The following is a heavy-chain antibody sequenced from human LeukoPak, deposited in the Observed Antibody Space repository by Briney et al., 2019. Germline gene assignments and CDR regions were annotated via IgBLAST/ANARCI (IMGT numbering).Heavy chain of an antibody. CDR3: ARSPSPYYDFWSGNYYYYGVDV. Sequence: PSETLSLTCTVSGGSISSYYWSWIRQPPGKGLEWIGYIYYSGSTNYNPSLKSRVTISVDTSKNQFSLKLSSVTAADTAVYYCARSPSPYYDFWSGNYYYYGVDVWGQGTTVTVSS. D-gene: IGHD3-3*01. CDR1: GGSISSYY. J-gene: IGHJ6*02. V-gene: IGHV4-59*01. CDR2: IYYSGST.